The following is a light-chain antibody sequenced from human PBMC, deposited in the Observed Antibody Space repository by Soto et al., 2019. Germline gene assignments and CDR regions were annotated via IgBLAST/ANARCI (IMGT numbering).Light chain of an antibody. J-gene: IGLJ2*01. CDR2: INN. CDR1: SSNIGSNT. V-gene: IGLV1-44*01. Sequence: QSVLTQPPSASGTPGQRVTISCSGSSSNIGSNTVNWYQQLPGTAPKLLISINNQRPSGVPDRFSGSKSGTSASLAISGLQSEDEADYYCATWDDSLNVVVFGGGTKVTVL. CDR3: ATWDDSLNVVV.